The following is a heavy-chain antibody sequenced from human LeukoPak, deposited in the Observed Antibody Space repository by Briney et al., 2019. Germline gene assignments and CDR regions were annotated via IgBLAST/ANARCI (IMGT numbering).Heavy chain of an antibody. CDR2: VNYGGST. V-gene: IGHV4-39*01. CDR3: ARHFGN. CDR1: GVSIISSSYD. J-gene: IGHJ4*02. Sequence: SETLSLTCTVSGVSIISSSYDWGWIRQPPGKGLEWIGSVNYGGSTDYNPSLKSRVTISVDASKNQFSLKMRSVTAADTAVYYCARHFGNWGQGTLVTVSS.